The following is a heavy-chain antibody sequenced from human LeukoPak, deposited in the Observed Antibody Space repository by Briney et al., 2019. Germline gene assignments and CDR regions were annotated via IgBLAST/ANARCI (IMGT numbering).Heavy chain of an antibody. CDR3: AREVVAALDP. Sequence: PGGSLRLSCAASGFSLSSYWMSWVRQAPGKGLEWVATIKRDGSEENYVDSVKGRFTVSRDNAKNSLYLQMNSLRVEDTAVYYCAREVVAALDPWGQGTLVTVSS. J-gene: IGHJ5*02. V-gene: IGHV3-7*01. CDR1: GFSLSSYW. D-gene: IGHD3-22*01. CDR2: IKRDGSEE.